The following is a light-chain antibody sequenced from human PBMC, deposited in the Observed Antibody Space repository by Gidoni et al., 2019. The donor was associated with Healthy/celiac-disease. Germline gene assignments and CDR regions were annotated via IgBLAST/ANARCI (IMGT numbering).Light chain of an antibody. V-gene: IGKV3D-15*01. CDR3: QQYNNWPRT. Sequence: EIVMTQSPAPLSVSPGERATLSCRASQSVSSNLAWYQQKPGQAPRLLSYGASTRATGIPARFSGSGSGTEFTLTISSLQSEDFAVYYCQQYNNWPRTFGQGTKVEIK. CDR1: QSVSSN. J-gene: IGKJ1*01. CDR2: GAS.